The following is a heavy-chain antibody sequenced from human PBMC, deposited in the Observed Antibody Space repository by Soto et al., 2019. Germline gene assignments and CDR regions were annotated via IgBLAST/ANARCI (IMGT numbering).Heavy chain of an antibody. CDR2: ISGSGGRT. CDR3: ASEAYCSGGSCHYFDY. J-gene: IGHJ4*02. V-gene: IGHV3-23*01. CDR1: GFTFSSYA. Sequence: GGSLRLSCAASGFTFSSYAMSWVRQAPGKGQEWVSGISGSGGRTYYADSVKGRFTISRDNSKNTLYLQVNSLRTEDTAVYYCASEAYCSGGSCHYFDYWGQGTLVTVSS. D-gene: IGHD2-15*01.